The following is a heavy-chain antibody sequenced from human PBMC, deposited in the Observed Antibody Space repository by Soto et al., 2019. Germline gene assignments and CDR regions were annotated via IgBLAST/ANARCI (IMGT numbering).Heavy chain of an antibody. CDR3: ATLTAGGSGRGY. V-gene: IGHV4-31*03. CDR1: GASVSSASYH. CDR2: ITGGP. D-gene: IGHD5-12*01. Sequence: QVQLQESGPGLVEPSQTLSLTCTVSGASVSSASYHWSWIRQHPGKGLEWIGYITGGPYYNPSLKSRVTISLDTSRNHFSLELSSVTAADTAVYYCATLTAGGSGRGYWGQGTLVTVSS. J-gene: IGHJ4*02.